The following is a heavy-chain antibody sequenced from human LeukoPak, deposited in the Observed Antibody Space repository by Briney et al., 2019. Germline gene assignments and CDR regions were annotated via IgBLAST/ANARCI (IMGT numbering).Heavy chain of an antibody. D-gene: IGHD2-8*01. CDR3: STDPRLLIY. Sequence: PGGSLRLTCAASGFTFSSYAMSWVRQAPGKGLEWVSAISGSGGSTYYADSVKGRFTISRDNSKNTLYLQMNSLRAEDTALYYCSTDPRLLIYWGHGTLVTVSS. CDR2: ISGSGGST. CDR1: GFTFSSYA. J-gene: IGHJ4*01. V-gene: IGHV3-23*01.